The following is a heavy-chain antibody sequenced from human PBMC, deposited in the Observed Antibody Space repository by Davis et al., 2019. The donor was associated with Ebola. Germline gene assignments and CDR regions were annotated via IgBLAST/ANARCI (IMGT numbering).Heavy chain of an antibody. V-gene: IGHV3-21*01. CDR1: GFNFNNST. J-gene: IGHJ3*01. Sequence: PGGSLRLSCAASGFNFNNSTMGWVRHAPGKGLEWVSSITDTSTYIYYADSVEGRFTISRDNARNLLFLQMNSLRAEDTAFYYCAREFEVPGLDAFDVWGPGTIVTVSS. CDR2: ITDTSTYI. D-gene: IGHD2-2*01. CDR3: AREFEVPGLDAFDV.